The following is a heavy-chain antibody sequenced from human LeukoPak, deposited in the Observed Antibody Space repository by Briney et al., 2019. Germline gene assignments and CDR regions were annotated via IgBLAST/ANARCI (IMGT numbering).Heavy chain of an antibody. J-gene: IGHJ4*02. Sequence: WIRQPPGKGLEWIGNIYDSGSTYYNASLQSRVTISIDTSKNQFSLRLSSVTAADTAMYYCAKSGGYGLIDYWGQGTLVTVSS. CDR2: IYDSGST. CDR3: AKSGGYGLIDY. V-gene: IGHV4-39*01. D-gene: IGHD1-26*01.